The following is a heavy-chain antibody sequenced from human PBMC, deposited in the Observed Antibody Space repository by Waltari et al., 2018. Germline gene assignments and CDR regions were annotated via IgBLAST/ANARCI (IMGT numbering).Heavy chain of an antibody. V-gene: IGHV3-30-3*01. Sequence: QVQLVESGGGVVQPGRSLRLSCAASGFTFSSYAMHWVRQAPGKGLEWVAVISYDGSNKYYADSVKGRFTISRDNAKNSLYLQMNSLRAEDTAVYYCATVYGDAPYWGQGTLVTVSS. CDR2: ISYDGSNK. D-gene: IGHD4-17*01. CDR1: GFTFSSYA. J-gene: IGHJ4*02. CDR3: ATVYGDAPY.